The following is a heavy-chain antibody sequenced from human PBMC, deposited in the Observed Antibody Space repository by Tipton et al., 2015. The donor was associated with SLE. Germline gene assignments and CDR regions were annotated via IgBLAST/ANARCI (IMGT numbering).Heavy chain of an antibody. CDR1: GGSFSDYS. V-gene: IGHV4-34*01. D-gene: IGHD4-17*01. CDR2: INHSGST. Sequence: TLSLTCAVYGGSFSDYSWSWIRQPPGKGLEWIGEINHSGSTNYNPSLKSRVTISVDTSKIQFSLKLSSVTAADTAVYYCARHAGDYAYFDSWGQGTLVTVSS. J-gene: IGHJ4*02. CDR3: ARHAGDYAYFDS.